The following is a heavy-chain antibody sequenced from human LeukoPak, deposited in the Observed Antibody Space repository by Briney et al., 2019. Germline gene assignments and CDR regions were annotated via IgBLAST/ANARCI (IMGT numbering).Heavy chain of an antibody. V-gene: IGHV4-39*06. Sequence: PSETLSLTCTVSSGSISSGAYYWGWIRQPPGKGLEWIGTIHYSGKTYYNPSLKSRITISIDTSKKQFALKLSSVTAADTAVYYCARSMIGPFDYWGQGTLVTVSS. D-gene: IGHD3-22*01. J-gene: IGHJ4*02. CDR2: IHYSGKT. CDR3: ARSMIGPFDY. CDR1: SGSISSGAYY.